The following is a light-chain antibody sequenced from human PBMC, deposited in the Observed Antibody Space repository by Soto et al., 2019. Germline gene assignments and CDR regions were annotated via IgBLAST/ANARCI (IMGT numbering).Light chain of an antibody. Sequence: EIVMTQSPATLSVSPGERATLSCRASRSVSYNLAWYQQKPGQAPRLLIYSASTRASGVPVRFSGSGSGTEFTLTISSLQSEDFAVYYCQQHNIWPKAFGPGTKVHIK. CDR1: RSVSYN. CDR2: SAS. CDR3: QQHNIWPKA. J-gene: IGKJ3*01. V-gene: IGKV3-15*01.